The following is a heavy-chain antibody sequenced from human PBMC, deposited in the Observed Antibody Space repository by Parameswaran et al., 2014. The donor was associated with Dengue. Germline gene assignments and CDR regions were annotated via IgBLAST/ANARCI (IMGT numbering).Heavy chain of an antibody. V-gene: IGHV1-3*01. J-gene: IGHJ6*03. Sequence: WVRQAPGQRLEWMGSVNGGNGDTKYSQKFQGRVTITRDTSASTAYMELSSLRSEDTAIYYCARVSFPDTVTTWGGYYYYYHMDVWGKGTTVTVSS. CDR3: ARVSFPDTVTTWGGYYYYYHMDV. CDR2: VNGGNGDT. D-gene: IGHD4-17*01.